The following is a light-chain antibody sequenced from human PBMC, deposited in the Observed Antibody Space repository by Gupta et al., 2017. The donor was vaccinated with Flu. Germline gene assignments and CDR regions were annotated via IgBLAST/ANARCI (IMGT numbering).Light chain of an antibody. V-gene: IGKV3-20*01. CDR2: GAS. CDR1: QSVSSSC. Sequence: EIVLMQSPGTLSLSPGERATLSCRASQSVSSSCLVWYQQKPGQAPRLLIYGASSRATGIPDRFSGSGSGTDFTLTISRLEPEDFAVYYCQQYGSSPLTFGGGTKVEIK. CDR3: QQYGSSPLT. J-gene: IGKJ4*01.